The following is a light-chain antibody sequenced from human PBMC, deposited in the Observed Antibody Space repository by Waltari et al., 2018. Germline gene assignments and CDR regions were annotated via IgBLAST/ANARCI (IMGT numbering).Light chain of an antibody. CDR2: WAS. CDR1: QSLLYSSNNKNY. CDR3: QQYYTTLYT. Sequence: DIVMTQSPDSLAVSLGERATINCKSSQSLLYSSNNKNYLAWYQQKPGQPPKWLVYWASTRESGVPDRFSGSGYGTDFTLTISSLQAEDVAVYYCQQYYTTLYTFGQGTKLEIK. V-gene: IGKV4-1*01. J-gene: IGKJ2*01.